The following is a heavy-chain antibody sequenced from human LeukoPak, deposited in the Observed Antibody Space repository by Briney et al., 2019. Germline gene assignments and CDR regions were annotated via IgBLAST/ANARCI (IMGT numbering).Heavy chain of an antibody. CDR3: AKEAGYNYAPLDY. D-gene: IGHD5-18*01. J-gene: IGHJ4*02. Sequence: GGSLRLSCAASGFTFSGYGMNWVRQAPGKGLEWVAVISDNGSTKHYADSVKGRFTISRDNSRNTLYLQMNSLGSEDTAVYYCAKEAGYNYAPLDYWGQGTLVTVSS. CDR2: ISDNGSTK. V-gene: IGHV3-30*18. CDR1: GFTFSGYG.